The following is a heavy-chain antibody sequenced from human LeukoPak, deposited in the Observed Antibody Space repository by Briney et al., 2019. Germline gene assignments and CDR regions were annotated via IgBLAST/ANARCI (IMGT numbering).Heavy chain of an antibody. Sequence: ASVKVSCKASGYTFTGYYMHWVRQAPGQGLEWMGWINPNSGGTNYAQKFQGRVTMTRDTSISTAYMELSRLRSDDTAVCYCAREYYYDSSGFDYWGQGTLVTVSS. J-gene: IGHJ4*02. V-gene: IGHV1-2*02. CDR2: INPNSGGT. D-gene: IGHD3-22*01. CDR3: AREYYYDSSGFDY. CDR1: GYTFTGYY.